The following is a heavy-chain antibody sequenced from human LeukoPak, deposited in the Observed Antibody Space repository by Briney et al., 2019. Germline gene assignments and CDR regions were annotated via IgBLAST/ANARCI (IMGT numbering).Heavy chain of an antibody. Sequence: GESLKISCKGSGYSFTNYWIGWVRQMPGKGLEWMGIIYPGDSDTRYSPSFQGQVTISADKSIYTAYLQRSSLKASDTAMYYCARRGNYYDSSGYYYGDAFDIWGQGTMVTVSS. CDR2: IYPGDSDT. D-gene: IGHD3-22*01. CDR1: GYSFTNYW. V-gene: IGHV5-51*01. CDR3: ARRGNYYDSSGYYYGDAFDI. J-gene: IGHJ3*02.